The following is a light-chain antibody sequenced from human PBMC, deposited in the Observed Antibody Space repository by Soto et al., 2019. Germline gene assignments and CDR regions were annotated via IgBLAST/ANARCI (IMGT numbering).Light chain of an antibody. CDR2: EVN. CDR3: LSFTTTSTPV. CDR1: ISDIGAYDY. Sequence: NQPACLSGSPGQSITISCTGTISDIGAYDYVSSFQEHPGKAPKLMISEVNNRPSGVSNRFSGSTSGNTAYLTISGLQVEDEAEYFCLSFTTTSTPVFGTGTKVTVL. J-gene: IGLJ1*01. V-gene: IGLV2-14*01.